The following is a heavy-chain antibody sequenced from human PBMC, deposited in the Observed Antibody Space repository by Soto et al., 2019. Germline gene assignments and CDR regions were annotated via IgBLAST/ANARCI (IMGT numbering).Heavy chain of an antibody. CDR1: GFTFSSYA. Sequence: QVQLVESGGGVVQPGRSLRLSCVASGFTFSSYAMHWVRQAPGKGLEWVAVISYDGSNKYYADSVKGRFTISRDNSKNTLYLQMNSLRAEDTAVYYCARDLTVVPAATGGGLDYWGQGTLVTVSS. V-gene: IGHV3-30-3*01. CDR3: ARDLTVVPAATGGGLDY. CDR2: ISYDGSNK. J-gene: IGHJ4*02. D-gene: IGHD2-2*01.